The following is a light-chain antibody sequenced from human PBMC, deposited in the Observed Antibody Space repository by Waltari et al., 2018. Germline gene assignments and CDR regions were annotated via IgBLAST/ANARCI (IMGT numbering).Light chain of an antibody. CDR3: SSYTSDSTIV. Sequence: QSALTQPASVSGSPGQSITISCIGTGRDVRNYNYFSWYQCHPGQAPKLMIYDVTERPSGVSDRFSGSKSGNTASLTISGLQTEDEAFYYCSSYTSDSTIVFGGGTRLTVL. J-gene: IGLJ3*02. V-gene: IGLV2-14*03. CDR1: GRDVRNYNY. CDR2: DVT.